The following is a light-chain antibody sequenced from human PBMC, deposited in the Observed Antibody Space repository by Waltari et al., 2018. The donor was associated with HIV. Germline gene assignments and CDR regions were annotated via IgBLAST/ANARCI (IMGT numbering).Light chain of an antibody. CDR1: SSNIGSTY. Sequence: QSVLTQPPSASGTPGQRVTISCSGSSSNIGSTYVHWYQQLPGTAPKLRIYRNNQRPSGVPDRFSGSKSGTSASLAISGLRSEDEADYYCAAWDDSLSVVVFGGGTKLTVL. CDR2: RNN. CDR3: AAWDDSLSVVV. J-gene: IGLJ2*01. V-gene: IGLV1-47*01.